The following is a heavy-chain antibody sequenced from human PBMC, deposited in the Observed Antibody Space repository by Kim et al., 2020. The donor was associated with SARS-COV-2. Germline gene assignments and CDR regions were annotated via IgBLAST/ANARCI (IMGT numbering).Heavy chain of an antibody. J-gene: IGHJ6*02. V-gene: IGHV3-23*01. Sequence: GGSLRLSCAASGFTFSSYAMSWVRQAPGKGLEWVSSMSGSGAKTNYADSVKGRFTISRDNSKNTLYLEMNSLRDEDTAVYYCAKSTSATQDPYGMDVWG. CDR1: GFTFSSYA. CDR2: MSGSGAKT. CDR3: AKSTSATQDPYGMDV.